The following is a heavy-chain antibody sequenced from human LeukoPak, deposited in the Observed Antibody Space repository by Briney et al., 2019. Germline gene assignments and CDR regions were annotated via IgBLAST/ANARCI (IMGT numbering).Heavy chain of an antibody. V-gene: IGHV4-34*01. CDR3: ARHGGLYYFDY. CDR2: INHSGST. CDR1: GGSFSGYY. J-gene: IGHJ4*02. D-gene: IGHD3-16*01. Sequence: PSETLSLTCAVYGGSFSGYYWSWIRQPPGKGLEWIGEINHSGSTNYNPSLKSRVTISVDTSKNQFSLKLSSVTAADTAVYYCARHGGLYYFDYWGQGTLVTVSS.